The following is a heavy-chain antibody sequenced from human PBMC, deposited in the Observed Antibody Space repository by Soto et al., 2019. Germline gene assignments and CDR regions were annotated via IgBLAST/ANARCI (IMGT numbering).Heavy chain of an antibody. V-gene: IGHV3-21*01. CDR1: GFTFSSYS. CDR3: ARAPWGGDSYGMDV. Sequence: GGSLRLSCAASGFTFSSYSMNWVRQAPGKGLEWVSSISSSSSYIYYADSVKGRFTISRDNAKNSLYLQMNSLRAEDTAVYYCARAPWGGDSYGMDVWGQGTTVNVSS. D-gene: IGHD2-21*02. CDR2: ISSSSSYI. J-gene: IGHJ6*02.